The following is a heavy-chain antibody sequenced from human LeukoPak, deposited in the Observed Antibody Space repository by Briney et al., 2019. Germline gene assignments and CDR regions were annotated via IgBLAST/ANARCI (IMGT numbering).Heavy chain of an antibody. J-gene: IGHJ4*02. CDR1: GGSISSGGYY. D-gene: IGHD6-19*01. CDR2: IYYSGST. V-gene: IGHV4-31*03. CDR3: ARSGSSSGWPYFDY. Sequence: SETLSLTCTVSGGSISSGGYYWSWIRQHPGKGLEWIGYIYYSGSTYYNPSPKSRVTISVDTSKNQFSLKLSSVTAADTAVYYCARSGSSSGWPYFDYWGQGTLVTVSS.